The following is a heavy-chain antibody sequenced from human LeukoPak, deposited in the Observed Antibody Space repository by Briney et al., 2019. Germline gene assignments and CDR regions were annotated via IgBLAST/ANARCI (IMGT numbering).Heavy chain of an antibody. Sequence: QPGGSLRLSCAASGFSFSNYAMSWVRQAPARGPEWVSSSRGGGEIFYADSVKGRFTLSRDDSRNTVYLQLDNLRVEDTAKYYCAKANWVSNADAVWWGQGIQVTVSS. CDR3: AKANWVSNADAVW. D-gene: IGHD1-1*01. CDR2: SSRGGGEI. CDR1: GFSFSNYA. J-gene: IGHJ4*02. V-gene: IGHV3-23*01.